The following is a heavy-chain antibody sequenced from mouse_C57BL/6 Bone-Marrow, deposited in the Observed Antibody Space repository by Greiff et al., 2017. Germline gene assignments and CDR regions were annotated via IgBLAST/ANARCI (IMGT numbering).Heavy chain of an antibody. V-gene: IGHV1-72*01. J-gene: IGHJ3*01. D-gene: IGHD1-1*01. CDR2: IDPNSGGT. CDR3: ARGDYYGSSLWFAY. Sequence: QVQLKQPGAELVKPGASVKLSCKASGYTFTSYWMHWVKQRPGRGLEWIGRIDPNSGGTKYNEKFKSKATLTVDKPSSTAYMQLSSLTSEDSAVYYCARGDYYGSSLWFAYWGQGTLVTVSA. CDR1: GYTFTSYW.